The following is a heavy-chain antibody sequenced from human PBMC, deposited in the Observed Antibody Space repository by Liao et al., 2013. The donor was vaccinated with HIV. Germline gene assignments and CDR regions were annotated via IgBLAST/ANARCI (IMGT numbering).Heavy chain of an antibody. Sequence: QVQLQESGPGLVKPSETLSVSCAVSGGYVTVYYWTWIRQPAGKGLEWIGHIYTGMSTTGTTNYNPSLKSRVSISADTSSNHVSLKLTSVTAADTAVYYCARVQWXPAPNWYSDLWGRGTLVIVSS. D-gene: IGHD1-26*01. CDR3: ARVQWXPAPNWYSDL. CDR2: IYTGMSTTGTT. V-gene: IGHV4-4*07. CDR1: GGYVTVYY. J-gene: IGHJ2*01.